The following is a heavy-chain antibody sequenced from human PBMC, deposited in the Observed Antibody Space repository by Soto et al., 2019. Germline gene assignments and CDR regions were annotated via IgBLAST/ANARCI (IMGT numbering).Heavy chain of an antibody. Sequence: QVQLVESGGGFVKPGGSLRLSCAASGFSLSDSYMTWIRQAPGKGLEWLLYISSSGTTIYSADSVKGRFTISRDNAKNSVYLQMNSLRAEDTAVYYCARRSSNSWYEGRNWFDPWGQGTLVTVSS. J-gene: IGHJ5*02. CDR1: GFSLSDSY. D-gene: IGHD6-13*01. CDR3: ARRSSNSWYEGRNWFDP. CDR2: ISSSGTTI. V-gene: IGHV3-11*01.